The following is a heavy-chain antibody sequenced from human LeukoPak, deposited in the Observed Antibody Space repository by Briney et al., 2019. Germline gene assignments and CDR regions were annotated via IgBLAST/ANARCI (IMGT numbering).Heavy chain of an antibody. CDR1: GYTFTSQA. Sequence: ASVKVSCKASGYTFTSQAMHWVRQAPGQRLEWMGWINPGNGNTKYSQKFQDRVTITRDTSASTVYTELSSLRSEDTAVYYCASRPDLAATAPFDFWGQGTLVTVSS. J-gene: IGHJ4*02. V-gene: IGHV1-3*01. CDR3: ASRPDLAATAPFDF. CDR2: INPGNGNT. D-gene: IGHD6-13*01.